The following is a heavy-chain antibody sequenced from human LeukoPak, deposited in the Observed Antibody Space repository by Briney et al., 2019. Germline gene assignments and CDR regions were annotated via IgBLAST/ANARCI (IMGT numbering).Heavy chain of an antibody. CDR1: GGSISSYY. Sequence: SETLSLTCTVYGGSISSYYWSWIRQPPGKGLEWIGYIYYSGSTNYNPSLKSRVTISVDTSKNQFSLKLSSVTAADTAVYYCARHAGGKQQLVQHWGQGTLVTVSS. D-gene: IGHD6-13*01. V-gene: IGHV4-59*08. CDR3: ARHAGGKQQLVQH. CDR2: IYYSGST. J-gene: IGHJ1*01.